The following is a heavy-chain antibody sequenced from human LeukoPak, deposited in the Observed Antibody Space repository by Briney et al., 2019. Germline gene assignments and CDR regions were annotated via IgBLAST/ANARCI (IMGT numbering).Heavy chain of an antibody. CDR2: IYSGGST. CDR3: ARDLYGSGSSVDY. J-gene: IGHJ4*02. V-gene: IGHV3-66*01. Sequence: GGSLRLSCAASGFTVSSNYMSWVRQAPGKGLEWVSVIYSGGSTYYADSVKGRFTISRDNSKNTLYLQMNSLRAEDTAVYYCARDLYGSGSSVDYWGQGTLVTVSS. CDR1: GFTVSSNY. D-gene: IGHD3-10*01.